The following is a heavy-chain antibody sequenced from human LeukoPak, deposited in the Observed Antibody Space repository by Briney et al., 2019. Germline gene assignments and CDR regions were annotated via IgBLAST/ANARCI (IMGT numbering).Heavy chain of an antibody. CDR3: AKAARTTVTYSFDS. V-gene: IGHV3-7*03. J-gene: IGHJ4*02. Sequence: GGSLRLSCEGSAFIFSGHWMNWVRQTPGKGLEWVASIKEDGSERQYVDSVKGRFSISRDNTKGSLFLQLNSLRAEDTAMYYCAKAARTTVTYSFDSWGQGTLVTVSS. CDR2: IKEDGSER. CDR1: AFIFSGHW. D-gene: IGHD4-17*01.